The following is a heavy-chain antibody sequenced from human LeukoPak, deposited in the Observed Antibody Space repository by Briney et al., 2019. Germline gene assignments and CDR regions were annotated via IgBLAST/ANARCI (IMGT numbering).Heavy chain of an antibody. D-gene: IGHD3-22*01. CDR1: GGTFSSYA. J-gene: IGHJ4*02. V-gene: IGHV1-69*01. CDR2: IIPIFGTA. CDR3: ARGYYDSGGYYGLDY. Sequence: SVKVSCKASGGTFSSYAISWVRQAPGQGLEWMGGIIPIFGTANYAQKFQGKVTITADESTSTACMELSSLRSEDTAVYYCARGYYDSGGYYGLDYWGQGTLVTVSS.